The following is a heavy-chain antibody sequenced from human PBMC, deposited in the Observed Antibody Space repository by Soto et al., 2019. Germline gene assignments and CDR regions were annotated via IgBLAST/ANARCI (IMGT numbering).Heavy chain of an antibody. D-gene: IGHD6-19*01. CDR3: ARAASGSLGGSFDS. V-gene: IGHV3-30-3*01. CDR2: IGYDGSNK. Sequence: QVQLVESGGGVVQPWRSLRLSCAASGFTFSSYALHWVRQSPGNGLEWVAVIGYDGSNKYYADSVKGRFPISRDNSKLTLYLQMNSLRAEDTAVYYCARAASGSLGGSFDSWGKGTLVTVAS. CDR1: GFTFSSYA. J-gene: IGHJ4*02.